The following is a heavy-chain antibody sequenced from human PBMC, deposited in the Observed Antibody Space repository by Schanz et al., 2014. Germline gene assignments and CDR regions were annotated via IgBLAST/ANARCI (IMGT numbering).Heavy chain of an antibody. CDR3: AKGMGYCSGGTCYDYYYYGLDV. J-gene: IGHJ6*02. CDR1: GFSLNTYG. Sequence: QAQLMESGGGVVQPGTSLILSCSVSGFSLNTYGIHWFRQPAGKGLEWVAVISYDGRNKYYADSVKGRFTISRDNSENTLYLQMNSLSADDTAVFYCAKGMGYCSGGTCYDYYYYGLDVWGQGTTXTVSS. V-gene: IGHV3-30*19. CDR2: ISYDGRNK. D-gene: IGHD2-15*01.